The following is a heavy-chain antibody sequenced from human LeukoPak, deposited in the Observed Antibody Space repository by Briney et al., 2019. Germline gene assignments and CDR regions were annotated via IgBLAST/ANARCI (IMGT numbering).Heavy chain of an antibody. CDR1: GFTFSNYG. D-gene: IGHD2-21*02. Sequence: GGSLRLSCAASGFTFSNYGMHWVRQAPGKGLEWVAFIRYDGSNKYYADSVKGRFTISRDNSKNTLYLQMNSLRAEDTAVYYCARDRGVVVTAIRIDYWGQGTLVTVSS. CDR3: ARDRGVVVTAIRIDY. V-gene: IGHV3-30*02. J-gene: IGHJ4*02. CDR2: IRYDGSNK.